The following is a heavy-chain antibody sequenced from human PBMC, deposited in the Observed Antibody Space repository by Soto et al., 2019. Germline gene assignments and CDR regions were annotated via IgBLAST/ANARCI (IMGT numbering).Heavy chain of an antibody. D-gene: IGHD5-18*01. CDR3: ACIFSGGYSYGFDYYGVDV. J-gene: IGHJ6*02. CDR1: GGSISSSSYY. CDR2: IFYSGST. V-gene: IGHV4-39*01. Sequence: SETLSLTCTVSGGSISSSSYYWGWIRQPPGKGLEWIGSIFYSGSTYYNPSLKSRVTISVDTSKNQFSLKLSSVTAADTAVYYCACIFSGGYSYGFDYYGVDVWGQGTTVTVSS.